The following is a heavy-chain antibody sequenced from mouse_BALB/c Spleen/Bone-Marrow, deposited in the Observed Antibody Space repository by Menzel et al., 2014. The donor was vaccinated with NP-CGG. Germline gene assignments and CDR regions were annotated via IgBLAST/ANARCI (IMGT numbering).Heavy chain of an antibody. CDR2: ILPGSGST. D-gene: IGHD2-14*01. Sequence: VQLQESGPELMKPGASMKISCKATGYTFSSYWIEWVKQRPGHGLEWIGEILPGSGSTNYNEKFKGKATFTADTSSKTAYMQLSSLTSEDSAVYYCARTKYRYDGYFAYWGQGTTLTVSS. CDR1: GYTFSSYW. CDR3: ARTKYRYDGYFAY. J-gene: IGHJ2*01. V-gene: IGHV1-9*01.